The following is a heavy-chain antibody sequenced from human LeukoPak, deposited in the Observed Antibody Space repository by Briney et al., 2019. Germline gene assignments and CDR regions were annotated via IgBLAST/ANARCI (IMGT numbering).Heavy chain of an antibody. J-gene: IGHJ6*02. D-gene: IGHD3-3*01. CDR2: IIPIFGTA. CDR3: ARGSSAEEWLDYYYGMDV. CDR1: GYTFNRFG. V-gene: IGHV1-69*13. Sequence: EASVKVSCKASGYTFNRFGISWVRQAPGQGLEWMGGIIPIFGTANYAQKFQGRVTITADESTSTAYMELSSLRSEDTAVYYCARGSSAEEWLDYYYGMDVWGQGTTVTVSS.